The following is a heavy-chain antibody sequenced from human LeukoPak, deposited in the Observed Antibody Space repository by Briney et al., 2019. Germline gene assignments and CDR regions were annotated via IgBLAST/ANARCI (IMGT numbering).Heavy chain of an antibody. J-gene: IGHJ4*02. D-gene: IGHD1-1*01. CDR3: ARDLTMGLSTPFDY. CDR2: IIPIFGTA. CDR1: GGTFSSYA. Sequence: SVKVSCKASGGTFSSYAISWVRQAPGQGLEWMGGIIPIFGTANYAQKFQGRVTITADKATSTAYMELSSLRSEDTAVYYCARDLTMGLSTPFDYWGRGTLVTVSS. V-gene: IGHV1-69*06.